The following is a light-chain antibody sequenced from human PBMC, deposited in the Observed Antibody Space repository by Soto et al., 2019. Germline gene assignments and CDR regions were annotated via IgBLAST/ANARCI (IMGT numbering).Light chain of an antibody. CDR1: SGSIASNY. V-gene: IGLV6-57*04. Sequence: NFMLTQPHSVSESPGKTVTISCTRSSGSIASNYVQWYQQRPGSAPTTVIYEDNQRPSGVPDRFSGSIDSSSNSASLTISGLKTEDEADYYCQSYDSSTVVFGGETKLTVL. CDR2: EDN. CDR3: QSYDSSTVV. J-gene: IGLJ2*01.